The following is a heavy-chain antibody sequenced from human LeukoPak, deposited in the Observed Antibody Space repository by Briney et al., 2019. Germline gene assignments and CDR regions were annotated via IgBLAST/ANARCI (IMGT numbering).Heavy chain of an antibody. CDR1: GYSFANYG. V-gene: IGHV1-18*01. CDR3: ARDLVRPSCATDRCSTLAF. D-gene: IGHD2-15*01. CDR2: ISPYNGDG. Sequence: GTSVKVSCKTFGYSFANYGISWVRQAPGQGLEWMAWISPYNGDGIAAQRFQGRLSMTTDPSTSTAYMELRSLRSDDTAVYYCARDLVRPSCATDRCSTLAFWGQGTQITVSS. J-gene: IGHJ4*02.